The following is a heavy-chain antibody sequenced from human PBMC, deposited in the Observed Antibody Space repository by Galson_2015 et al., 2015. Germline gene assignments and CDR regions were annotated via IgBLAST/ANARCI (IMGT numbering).Heavy chain of an antibody. CDR3: ARDLGGYNLNPFDY. CDR1: GFTFSSYA. Sequence: SLRLSCAASGFTFSSYAMHWVRQAPGKGLEWVSSISSSSSYIYYADSVKGRFTISRDNAKNSLYLQMNSLRAEDTAVYYCARDLGGYNLNPFDYWGQGTLVTVSS. D-gene: IGHD5-24*01. J-gene: IGHJ4*02. V-gene: IGHV3-21*01. CDR2: ISSSSSYI.